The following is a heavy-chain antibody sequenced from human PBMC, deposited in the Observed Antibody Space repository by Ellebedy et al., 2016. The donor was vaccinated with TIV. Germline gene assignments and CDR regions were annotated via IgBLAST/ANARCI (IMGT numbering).Heavy chain of an antibody. J-gene: IGHJ6*02. V-gene: IGHV1-18*01. Sequence: AASVKVSCKSSGYTFIDYGVTWVRQAPGQGLDWMGWVSAYSGNTNYAENLQGRVTMTTGTSTDTAYMELRSLRSDDTAVYFCARYSGSGTYYRNGMDVWGQGTTVTVSS. CDR1: GYTFIDYG. CDR3: ARYSGSGTYYRNGMDV. D-gene: IGHD3-10*01. CDR2: VSAYSGNT.